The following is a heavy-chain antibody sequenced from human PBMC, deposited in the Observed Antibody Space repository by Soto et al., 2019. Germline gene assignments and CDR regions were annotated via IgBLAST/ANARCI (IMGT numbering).Heavy chain of an antibody. Sequence: PGGSLRLSCAASGFTFSSYAMSWVRQAPGKGLEWVSAISGSGGSTYYADSVKGRFTISRDNSKNTLYLQMNSLRAEDTAAYYCAKSGGYNYGYQETDYWRQGTLVTVS. J-gene: IGHJ4*02. CDR2: ISGSGGST. CDR1: GFTFSSYA. D-gene: IGHD5-18*01. CDR3: AKSGGYNYGYQETDY. V-gene: IGHV3-23*01.